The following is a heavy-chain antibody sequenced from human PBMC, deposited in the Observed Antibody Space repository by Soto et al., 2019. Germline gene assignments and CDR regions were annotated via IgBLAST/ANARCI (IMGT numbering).Heavy chain of an antibody. D-gene: IGHD3-10*01. CDR2: IYYSGST. CDR1: GGSISSYY. V-gene: IGHV4-59*01. Sequence: SETLSLTCTVSGGSISSYYWSWIRQPPGKGLEWIGYIYYSGSTNYNPSLKSRVTISVDTSKNQFSLKLSSVTAADTAVYYCAGESLIVYYGMDVWGPGTTVT. J-gene: IGHJ6*02. CDR3: AGESLIVYYGMDV.